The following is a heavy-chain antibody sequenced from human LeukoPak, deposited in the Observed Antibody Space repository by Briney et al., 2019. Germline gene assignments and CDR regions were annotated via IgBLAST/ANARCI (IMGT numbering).Heavy chain of an antibody. CDR2: INSDGSST. D-gene: IGHD2-2*01. CDR1: GLTFSTYW. Sequence: GGSLRLSCAASGLTFSTYWMHWVRQAPGTGLVWVSLINSDGSSTNYADSVRGRFTISRDNAKNTLYLQMNSLRAEDTAVYYCATDVPAVTIFGYWGQGTLVTVSS. J-gene: IGHJ4*02. CDR3: ATDVPAVTIFGY. V-gene: IGHV3-74*01.